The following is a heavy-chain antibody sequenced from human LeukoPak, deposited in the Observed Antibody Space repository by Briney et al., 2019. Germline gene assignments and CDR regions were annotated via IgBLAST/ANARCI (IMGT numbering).Heavy chain of an antibody. D-gene: IGHD3-16*01. Sequence: GGSLRLSCAASGFTFSDYYMDWIRQAPGKGLEWISYIIRTIYYADSVKARFTISRDNANNSLYLQMNSLRADDTAVYYSARRIWGAGSQRHTFVLWRQGTMVTVSS. CDR3: ARRIWGAGSQRHTFVL. CDR2: IIRTI. J-gene: IGHJ3*01. V-gene: IGHV3-11*01. CDR1: GFTFSDYY.